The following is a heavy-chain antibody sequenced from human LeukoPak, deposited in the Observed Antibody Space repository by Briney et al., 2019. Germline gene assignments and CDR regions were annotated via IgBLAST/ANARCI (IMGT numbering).Heavy chain of an antibody. V-gene: IGHV4-39*07. Sequence: SETLSLTCTVSGGSISSSSYYWGWIRQPPGKGLEWIGSIYYSGSTYYNPSLKSRVTISVDTSKNQFSLKLSSVTAADTAVYYCAREAYRRSNIVLVPGPILPYYYMDVWGTGTTVTVSS. CDR1: GGSISSSSYY. D-gene: IGHD2-2*01. CDR2: IYYSGST. J-gene: IGHJ6*03. CDR3: AREAYRRSNIVLVPGPILPYYYMDV.